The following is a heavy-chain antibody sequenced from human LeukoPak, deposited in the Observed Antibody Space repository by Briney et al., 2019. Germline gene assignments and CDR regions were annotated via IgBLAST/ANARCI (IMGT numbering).Heavy chain of an antibody. CDR3: ARDEPGGVIVEY. D-gene: IGHD3-16*02. Sequence: GGSLRLSCAASGFTFSSYAMSWVRQAPGKGLEWVSAISGSGGSTYYADSVKGRFTISRDNAKNSLYLQMNSLRAEDTAVYYCARDEPGGVIVEYWGQGTLVTVSS. CDR1: GFTFSSYA. V-gene: IGHV3-23*01. J-gene: IGHJ4*02. CDR2: ISGSGGST.